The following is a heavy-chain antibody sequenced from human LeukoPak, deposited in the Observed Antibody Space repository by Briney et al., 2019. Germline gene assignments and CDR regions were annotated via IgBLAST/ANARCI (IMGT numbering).Heavy chain of an antibody. CDR2: ISGSGGST. CDR3: AREGGGVYTTYYYYYMDV. V-gene: IGHV3-23*01. CDR1: GFTFSSYA. Sequence: GGSLRLSCAASGFTFSSYAMSWVRQAPGKGLEWVSAISGSGGSTYYADSVKGRFTISRDNSKNTLYLQMNSLRAEDTAVYYCAREGGGVYTTYYYYYMDVWGKGTTVTVSS. D-gene: IGHD3-16*01. J-gene: IGHJ6*03.